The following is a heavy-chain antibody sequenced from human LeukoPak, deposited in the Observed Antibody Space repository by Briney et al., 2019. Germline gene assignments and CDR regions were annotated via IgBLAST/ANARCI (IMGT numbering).Heavy chain of an antibody. CDR1: GYTFTSYG. CDR3: ARVGLVVVPAATNWFDP. V-gene: IGHV1-18*01. Sequence: ASVKVSCKASGYTFTSYGISWVRQAPGQGLEWMGWISAYNGNTNYAQKLQGRVTMTTDTSTSTAYMELRSLRSDDTAVYYCARVGLVVVPAATNWFDPWGQGTLVTVSS. D-gene: IGHD2-2*01. CDR2: ISAYNGNT. J-gene: IGHJ5*02.